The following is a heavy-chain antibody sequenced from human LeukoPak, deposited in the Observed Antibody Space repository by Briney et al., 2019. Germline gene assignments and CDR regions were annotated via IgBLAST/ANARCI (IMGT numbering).Heavy chain of an antibody. D-gene: IGHD3-16*02. V-gene: IGHV3-48*03. CDR1: GFTFSSYE. CDR2: ISSSGSTT. Sequence: TGGSLRLSCAASGFTFSSYEMNWVRQAPGKGLEWVSYISSSGSTTYYADSVKGRFTISRDNAKKSLFLQMSSLRAEDTAVYYCARDNRYTIFNWFDPWGQGTLVTVSS. J-gene: IGHJ5*02. CDR3: ARDNRYTIFNWFDP.